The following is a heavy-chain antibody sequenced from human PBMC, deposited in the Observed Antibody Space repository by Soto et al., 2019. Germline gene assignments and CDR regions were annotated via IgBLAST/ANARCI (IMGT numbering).Heavy chain of an antibody. Sequence: QITLKESGPTLVKPTQTLTLTCTFSGFSLSTSGVGVGWIRQPPGKALEWLALIYWDDDKRYCPSLKSRLTISKDTSKNQVVLTMTNMDPVDTATYYCAHRRGSGYLYYFDYWGQGTLVTVSS. CDR3: AHRRGSGYLYYFDY. CDR1: GFSLSTSGVG. V-gene: IGHV2-5*02. J-gene: IGHJ4*02. D-gene: IGHD5-12*01. CDR2: IYWDDDK.